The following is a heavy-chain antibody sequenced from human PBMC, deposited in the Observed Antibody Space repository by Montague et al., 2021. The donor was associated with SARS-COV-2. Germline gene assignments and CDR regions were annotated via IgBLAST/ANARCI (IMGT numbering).Heavy chain of an antibody. V-gene: IGHV4-59*01. D-gene: IGHD5-18*01. CDR3: ASQEVDTALDRNYYYYGMDV. J-gene: IGHJ6*02. Sequence: SETLSLTCTVSGGSISSYYWSWIRQPPGKGLEWIGYIYYNGSTNYNPSLKSRVTISVDTSKNQFSLKLSSVTAADTAVYYCASQEVDTALDRNYYYYGMDVWGQGTTVTVSS. CDR1: GGSISSYY. CDR2: IYYNGST.